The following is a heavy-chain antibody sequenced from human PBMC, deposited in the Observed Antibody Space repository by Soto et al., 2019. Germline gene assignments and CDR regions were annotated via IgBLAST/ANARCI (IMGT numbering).Heavy chain of an antibody. CDR1: GFTFSSYA. V-gene: IGHV3-64*01. CDR2: ISSNGGST. D-gene: IGHD6-19*01. CDR3: AKEFHSSGTGFDY. J-gene: IGHJ4*02. Sequence: PGGSLRLSCAASGFTFSSYAMHWVRQAPGKGLEYVSAISSNGGSTYYANSVKGRFTISRDNSKNTLYLQMGSLRAEDTAVYYCAKEFHSSGTGFDYWGQGTLVTVSS.